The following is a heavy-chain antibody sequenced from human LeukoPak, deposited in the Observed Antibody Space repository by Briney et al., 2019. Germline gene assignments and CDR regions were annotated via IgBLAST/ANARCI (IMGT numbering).Heavy chain of an antibody. CDR2: INHSGST. Sequence: SETLSLTCAVYGGSFSGYYWSWIRQPPGKGLEWIGEINHSGSTNYNPSLKSRVTISVDTPKNQFSLKLSSVTAADTAVYYCARVYYDFWSGYFPYYFDYWGQGTLVTVSS. J-gene: IGHJ4*02. CDR3: ARVYYDFWSGYFPYYFDY. D-gene: IGHD3-3*01. CDR1: GGSFSGYY. V-gene: IGHV4-34*01.